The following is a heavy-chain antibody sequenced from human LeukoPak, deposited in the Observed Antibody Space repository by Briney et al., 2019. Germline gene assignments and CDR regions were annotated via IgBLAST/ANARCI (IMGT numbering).Heavy chain of an antibody. CDR1: GFTFSSYS. CDR3: AKGRPHRGWASSWAHRKTGAFDI. CDR2: ISGSGGTT. D-gene: IGHD6-13*01. V-gene: IGHV3-23*01. J-gene: IGHJ3*02. Sequence: GGSLRLSCAASGFTFSSYSMNWVRQAPGKGLEWVSAISGSGGTTNYADSVKGRFTISRDNSKDTLYLQMNSLRAEDTAVYYCAKGRPHRGWASSWAHRKTGAFDIWGQGTMVTVSS.